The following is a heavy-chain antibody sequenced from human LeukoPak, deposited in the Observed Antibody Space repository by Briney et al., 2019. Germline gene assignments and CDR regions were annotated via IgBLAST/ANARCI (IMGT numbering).Heavy chain of an antibody. J-gene: IGHJ4*02. V-gene: IGHV3-21*01. CDR3: ARDGRGAVASDY. CDR2: ISSSSSYI. CDR1: GFTFINYG. D-gene: IGHD6-19*01. Sequence: GESLRLSCAASGFTFINYGMTWVRPAPGKGLEWVSSISSSSSYIYYADSVKGRLTISRENAKNSLYLYMNSLRAEDTAVYYCARDGRGAVASDYWGQGTLLTVSS.